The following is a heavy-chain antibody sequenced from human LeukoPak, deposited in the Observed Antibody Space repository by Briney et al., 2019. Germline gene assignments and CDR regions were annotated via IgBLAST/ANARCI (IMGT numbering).Heavy chain of an antibody. J-gene: IGHJ4*02. V-gene: IGHV1-69*13. Sequence: ASVKVSCKVSGGTFSSYAISWVRQAPGQGLEWMGGIIPIFGTANYAQKFQGRVTITADESTSTAYMELSSLRSEDTAVYYCARGDTIFAPIDYWGQGTLVTVSS. CDR2: IIPIFGTA. CDR1: GGTFSSYA. D-gene: IGHD3-3*01. CDR3: ARGDTIFAPIDY.